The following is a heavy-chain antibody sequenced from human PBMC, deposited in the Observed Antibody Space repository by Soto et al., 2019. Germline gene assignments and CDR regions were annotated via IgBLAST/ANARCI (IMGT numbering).Heavy chain of an antibody. Sequence: SETLSLTCTVSGGSISSYYWSWIRQPPGKGLEWIGYIYYSGSTNYNPSLKSRVTISVDTSKNQFSLKLSSVTAADTAVYYCARGAGLRYFDLWGRGTLVTVSS. CDR3: ARGAGLRYFDL. J-gene: IGHJ2*01. CDR2: IYYSGST. D-gene: IGHD6-13*01. CDR1: GGSISSYY. V-gene: IGHV4-59*01.